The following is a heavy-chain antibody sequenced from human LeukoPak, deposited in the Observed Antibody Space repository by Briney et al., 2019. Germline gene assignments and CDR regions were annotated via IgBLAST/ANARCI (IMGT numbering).Heavy chain of an antibody. J-gene: IGHJ5*02. V-gene: IGHV4-59*08. CDR1: GGSISSYY. D-gene: IGHD4-17*01. CDR3: ARSYGDYNWFDP. CDR2: IYYSGST. Sequence: SETLSLTCTVSGGSISSYYWTWIRQPPGKGLEWIGYIYYSGSTNYNPSLKSRVTISVDTSKNQFSLKPSSVTAADTAVYYCARSYGDYNWFDPWGQGTLVTVSS.